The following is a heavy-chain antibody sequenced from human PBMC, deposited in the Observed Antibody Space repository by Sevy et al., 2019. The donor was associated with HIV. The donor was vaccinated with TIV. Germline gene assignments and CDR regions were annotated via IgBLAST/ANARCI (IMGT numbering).Heavy chain of an antibody. V-gene: IGHV3-23*01. CDR1: GFTFSSYA. CDR2: ISGSGGST. J-gene: IGHJ4*02. CDR3: AKAVVPAAKFVYFDY. D-gene: IGHD2-2*01. Sequence: GGSLSLSCAASGFTFSSYAMSWVRQAPGKGLEWVSVISGSGGSTYYEDSVKGRFTTYRDNSKNTLYLQMNSLRAEDTAVYYCAKAVVPAAKFVYFDYWGQGTLVTVSS.